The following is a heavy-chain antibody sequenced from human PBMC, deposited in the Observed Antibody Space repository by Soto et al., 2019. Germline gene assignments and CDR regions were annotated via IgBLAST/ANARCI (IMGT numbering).Heavy chain of an antibody. D-gene: IGHD3-9*01. CDR3: ARDLVFHY. V-gene: IGHV4-34*01. Sequence: PSETLSLTCAVYGGSFSGYYWSWIRQPPGKGLEWIGEINHSGSTNYNPSLKSRVTISVDTSKNQFSLKLSSVTAADTAVYYCARDLVFHYWGQGTLVTVSS. CDR2: INHSGST. CDR1: GGSFSGYY. J-gene: IGHJ4*02.